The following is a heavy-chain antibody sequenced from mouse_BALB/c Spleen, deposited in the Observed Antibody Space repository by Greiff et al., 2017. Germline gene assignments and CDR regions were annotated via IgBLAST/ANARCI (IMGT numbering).Heavy chain of an antibody. CDR2: INSNGGST. CDR3: ARHPLYYGSSYYYFDY. CDR1: GFTFSSYY. J-gene: IGHJ2*01. V-gene: IGHV5-6-2*01. Sequence: EVKVVESGGGLVKLGGSLKLSCAASGFTFSSYYMSWVRQTPEKRLELVAAINSNGGSTYYPDTVKGRFTISRDNAKNTLYLQMSSLKSEDTALYYCARHPLYYGSSYYYFDYWGQGTTLTVSS. D-gene: IGHD1-1*01.